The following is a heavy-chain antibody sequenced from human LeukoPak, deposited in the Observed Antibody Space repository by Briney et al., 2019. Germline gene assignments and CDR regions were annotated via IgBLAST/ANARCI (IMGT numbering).Heavy chain of an antibody. J-gene: IGHJ5*02. CDR3: ASLGTVTTFWFDP. Sequence: SETLSLTCTVSGGSISSSSYYWGWIRQPPGKGLEWIGSIYYSGSTYYNPSPKSRVTISVDTSKNQFSLKLSSVTAADTAVYYCASLGTVTTFWFDPWGQGTLVTVSS. D-gene: IGHD4-17*01. CDR1: GGSISSSSYY. CDR2: IYYSGST. V-gene: IGHV4-39*01.